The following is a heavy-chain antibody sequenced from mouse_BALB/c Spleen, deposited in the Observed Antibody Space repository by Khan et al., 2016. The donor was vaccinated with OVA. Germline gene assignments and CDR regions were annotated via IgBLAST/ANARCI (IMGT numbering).Heavy chain of an antibody. CDR1: GYTFTSYW. CDR3: ARYRIDY. V-gene: IGHV1-7*01. D-gene: IGHD2-12*01. CDR2: INPTSGYT. Sequence: VQLQQSGAELAKPGASVKMSCTASGYTFTSYWMHWIKQRPGQGLEWIGYINPTSGYTDYNQKFKEKATLTAAKSSSTAYMQLSSLTSDDSAVYYCARYRIDYWGQGTALTVSS. J-gene: IGHJ2*01.